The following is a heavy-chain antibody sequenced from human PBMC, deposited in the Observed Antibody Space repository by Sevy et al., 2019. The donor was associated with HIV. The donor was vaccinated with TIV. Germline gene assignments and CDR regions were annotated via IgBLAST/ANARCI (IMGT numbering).Heavy chain of an antibody. D-gene: IGHD6-13*01. CDR3: ARGYTRSWGYAFDI. Sequence: ASVKVSCKASGGTFSSYAINWVRQAPGQGLEWMGGIIPIFGTANYAQKFQGRVTITADESTSTAYMELSRLRSEGTAVYYCARGYTRSWGYAFDIWGQGTMVTVSS. J-gene: IGHJ3*02. CDR2: IIPIFGTA. CDR1: GGTFSSYA. V-gene: IGHV1-69*13.